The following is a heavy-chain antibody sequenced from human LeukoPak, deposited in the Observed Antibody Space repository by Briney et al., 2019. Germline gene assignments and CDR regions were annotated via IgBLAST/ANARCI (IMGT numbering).Heavy chain of an antibody. Sequence: PGGSLRLSCAASGFTFSTYAMHWVRQAPGKGLEWVAVISYDGSNKYYADSVKGRFTISRDNSKNTLYLQMNSLRAEDTAVYYCARDRPSIAVAGTVRYHVMDVWGQGTTVTVSS. J-gene: IGHJ6*02. CDR2: ISYDGSNK. D-gene: IGHD6-19*01. CDR3: ARDRPSIAVAGTVRYHVMDV. V-gene: IGHV3-30-3*01. CDR1: GFTFSTYA.